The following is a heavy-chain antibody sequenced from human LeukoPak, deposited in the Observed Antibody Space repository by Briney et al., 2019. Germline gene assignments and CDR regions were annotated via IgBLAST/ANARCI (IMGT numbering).Heavy chain of an antibody. V-gene: IGHV1-2*02. J-gene: IGHJ6*03. CDR3: ARDRLRIAPNYYMDV. Sequence: ASVKVSCKTSGYTFTGYYMHWVRQAPGQGLEWMGWINPNSGGTNYAQKFQGRVTMTRDTSISTAYMELSRLRSDDTAVYYCARDRLRIAPNYYMDVWGKGTTVTVSS. D-gene: IGHD6-6*01. CDR1: GYTFTGYY. CDR2: INPNSGGT.